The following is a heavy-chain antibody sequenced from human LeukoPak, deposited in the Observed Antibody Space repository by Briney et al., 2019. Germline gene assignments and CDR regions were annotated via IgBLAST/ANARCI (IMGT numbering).Heavy chain of an antibody. CDR3: AKDAVAPGSGGDFFDY. CDR2: LTGDRGST. D-gene: IGHD3-10*01. J-gene: IGHJ4*02. CDR1: GFTFSNNA. V-gene: IGHV3-23*01. Sequence: GGSLRLSCAASGFTFSNNAMSWVRQAPRKGREWVSVLTGDRGSTYYADFVKGRFTISRDNSKNTLYLQMNSLRAEDTAIYYCAKDAVAPGSGGDFFDYWGQGTLVTVSS.